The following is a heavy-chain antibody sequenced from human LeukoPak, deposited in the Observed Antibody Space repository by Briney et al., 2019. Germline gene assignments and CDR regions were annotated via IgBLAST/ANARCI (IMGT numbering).Heavy chain of an antibody. CDR2: INPKSGGT. Sequence: ASVKVSCKASGYTFTGYYMHWVRQAPGQGLEWMGWINPKSGGTNYAQKFQGRVTMTRDTSISTAYMELRSLRSDDTAVYYCARDTSIVVVTATHAFDIWGQGTMVTVSS. J-gene: IGHJ3*02. CDR3: ARDTSIVVVTATHAFDI. CDR1: GYTFTGYY. V-gene: IGHV1-2*02. D-gene: IGHD2-21*02.